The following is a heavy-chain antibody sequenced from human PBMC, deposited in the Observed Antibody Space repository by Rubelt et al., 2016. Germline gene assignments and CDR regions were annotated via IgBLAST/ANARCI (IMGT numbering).Heavy chain of an antibody. V-gene: IGHV2-5*02. D-gene: IGHD3-10*01. J-gene: IGHJ5*02. CDR2: IYWDDDK. CDR1: GFSLNSNGVA. Sequence: QITLKESGPTLVKPTQTLTLTCTFSGFSLNSNGVAVGWLRQPPGKALEWLALIYWDDDKRYRPSLQSRSTITTDTSTNQVVLKMANLYSVDTATYYCAHRSPTDYYGSGSAWFDPWGPGTLVTVSS. CDR3: AHRSPTDYYGSGSAWFDP.